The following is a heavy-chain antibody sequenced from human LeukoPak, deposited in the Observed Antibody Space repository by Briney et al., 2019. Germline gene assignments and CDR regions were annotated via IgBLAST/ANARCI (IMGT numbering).Heavy chain of an antibody. D-gene: IGHD3-10*01. Sequence: ASVKVSCKASGYTFTSYGISWVRQAPGQGLEWMGWISAYNGNTNYAQKLQGRVTMTTDTTTSTAYMELRSLRSDDTAVYYCARRGRGSGRHAFDIWGQGTMVTVSS. CDR1: GYTFTSYG. J-gene: IGHJ3*02. CDR2: ISAYNGNT. CDR3: ARRGRGSGRHAFDI. V-gene: IGHV1-18*01.